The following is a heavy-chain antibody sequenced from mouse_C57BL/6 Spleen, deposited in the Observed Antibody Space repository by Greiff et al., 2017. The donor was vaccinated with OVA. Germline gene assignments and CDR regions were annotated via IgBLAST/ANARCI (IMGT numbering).Heavy chain of an antibody. Sequence: EVQLVESGGGLVKPGGSLKLSCAASGFTFSDYGMHWVRQAPEKGLEWVAYISSGSSTIYYADTVKGRFTISRDNAKNTLFLQMTSLRSEDTAMYYCARRELGRAGPFDYWGQGTTLTVSS. J-gene: IGHJ2*01. CDR1: GFTFSDYG. D-gene: IGHD4-1*01. CDR2: ISSGSSTI. V-gene: IGHV5-17*01. CDR3: ARRELGRAGPFDY.